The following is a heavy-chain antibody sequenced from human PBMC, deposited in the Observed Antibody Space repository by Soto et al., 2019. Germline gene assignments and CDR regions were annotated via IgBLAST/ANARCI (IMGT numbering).Heavy chain of an antibody. CDR3: AKDMGIAVAGTHYYYGMDV. CDR2: ISWDGGST. J-gene: IGHJ6*02. CDR1: GFPFDDYT. D-gene: IGHD6-19*01. Sequence: GGSLSLSCAASGFPFDDYTMHWVRQAPGKGLEWVSLISWDGGSTYYADSVKGRFTISRDNSKNSLYLQMNSLRTEDTALYYCAKDMGIAVAGTHYYYGMDVWGQGTTVTVSS. V-gene: IGHV3-43*01.